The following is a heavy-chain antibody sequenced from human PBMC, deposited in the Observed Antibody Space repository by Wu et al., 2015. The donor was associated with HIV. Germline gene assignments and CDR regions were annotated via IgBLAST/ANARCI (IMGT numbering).Heavy chain of an antibody. CDR2: IVPLFDAP. CDR1: GGTFSTYA. Sequence: QVQLVQSGAEVKKPGSSVRVSCKASGGTFSTYAINWVRQAPGQGLEWMGRIVPLFDAPNYAQRFHDRLAITADGSTTTAYMELRNLRSEDTAVYYCARVIHRPIEAAGEDYYYYSLDVWDQGP. D-gene: IGHD6-13*01. CDR3: ARVIHRPIEAAGEDYYYYSLDV. V-gene: IGHV1-69*13. J-gene: IGHJ6*02.